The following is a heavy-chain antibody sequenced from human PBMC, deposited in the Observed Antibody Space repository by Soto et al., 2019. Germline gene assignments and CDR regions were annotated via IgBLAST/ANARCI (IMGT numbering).Heavy chain of an antibody. D-gene: IGHD1-1*01. J-gene: IGHJ3*02. CDR2: MSHSGGT. Sequence: SETLSLTCAVYGGFVSSGSYYWSWIRQPPGKGLEWIGEMSHSGGTHFNPSLKSRVTISVDTSKDQFSLRMSSVTAADTALYYCARVERGTVTTVVDAFDIWGPGTMVTVSS. V-gene: IGHV4-34*01. CDR3: ARVERGTVTTVVDAFDI. CDR1: GGFVSSGSYY.